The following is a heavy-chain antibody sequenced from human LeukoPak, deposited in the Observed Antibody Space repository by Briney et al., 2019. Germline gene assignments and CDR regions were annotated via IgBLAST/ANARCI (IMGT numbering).Heavy chain of an antibody. Sequence: ASVKVSCKASGYTFTSYYMHWVRQAPGQGLEWMGVINPSGGTTTYAQKFQGRVTMTRYTSTSTVYMELSSLRSEDTAVYYCARGFGSGSSRYYFDYWGQGTLVTVSS. J-gene: IGHJ4*02. D-gene: IGHD3-10*01. CDR1: GYTFTSYY. CDR2: INPSGGTT. CDR3: ARGFGSGSSRYYFDY. V-gene: IGHV1-46*01.